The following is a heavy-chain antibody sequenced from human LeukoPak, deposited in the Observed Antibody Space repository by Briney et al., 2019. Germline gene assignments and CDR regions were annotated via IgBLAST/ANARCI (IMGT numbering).Heavy chain of an antibody. CDR3: ATDRWGSYLRDAFDI. CDR2: MNPNGGNT. Sequence: ASVKVSCKASGYTFTSYDINWVRQATGQGLEWMGWMNPNGGNTGYAQKFQGRVTITADTSTDTAYMELSSLRSEDTAVYYCATDRWGSYLRDAFDIWGQGTMVTVSS. D-gene: IGHD1-26*01. J-gene: IGHJ3*02. CDR1: GYTFTSYD. V-gene: IGHV1-8*01.